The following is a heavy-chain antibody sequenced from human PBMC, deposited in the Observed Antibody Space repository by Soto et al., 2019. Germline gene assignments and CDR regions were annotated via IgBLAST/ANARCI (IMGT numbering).Heavy chain of an antibody. D-gene: IGHD3-3*01. CDR2: SIPIFGTA. V-gene: IGHV1-69*13. J-gene: IGHJ6*02. Sequence: ASVTVSCMASGGTFRSSAISWVRQAPGQGLEWMRGSIPIFGTANYAQKFQGRVTITADESTSTAYMELSSLRSEDTAVYYCARDHTPYYDFWSGYGNYYYYGMDVWGQGTTVTVSS. CDR1: GGTFRSSA. CDR3: ARDHTPYYDFWSGYGNYYYYGMDV.